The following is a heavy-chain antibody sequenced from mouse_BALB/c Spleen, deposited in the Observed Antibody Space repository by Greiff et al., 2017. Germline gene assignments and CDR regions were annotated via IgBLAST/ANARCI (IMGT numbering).Heavy chain of an antibody. CDR1: GYSFTSYW. CDR3: TRGPYRYDGMDY. Sequence: VQLQQSGTVLARPGASVKMSCKASGYSFTSYWMHWVKQRPGQGLEWIGAIYPGNSDTSYNQKFKGKAKLTAVTSASTAYMELSSLTNEDSAVYYCTRGPYRYDGMDYWGQGTSVTVSS. D-gene: IGHD2-14*01. CDR2: IYPGNSDT. V-gene: IGHV1-5*01. J-gene: IGHJ4*01.